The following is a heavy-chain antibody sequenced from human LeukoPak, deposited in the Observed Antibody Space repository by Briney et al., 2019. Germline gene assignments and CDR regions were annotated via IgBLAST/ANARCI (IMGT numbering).Heavy chain of an antibody. CDR3: AKDSTAVAGTIDY. CDR1: GFTFSAYD. V-gene: IGHV3-23*01. D-gene: IGHD6-19*01. J-gene: IGHJ4*02. Sequence: GGTLRLSCAASGFTFSAYDMNWVRQAPGKGLEWVSVISGSGGTTYYADSVKGRFTLSRDNSKNTLYLQMNSLRAEDTAVYYCAKDSTAVAGTIDYWGQGTLVTVSS. CDR2: ISGSGGTT.